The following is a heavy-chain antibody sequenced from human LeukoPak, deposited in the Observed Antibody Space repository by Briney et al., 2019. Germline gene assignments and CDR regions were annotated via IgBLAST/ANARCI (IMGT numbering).Heavy chain of an antibody. V-gene: IGHV3-48*04. CDR1: GFTFSSYS. CDR3: ASRSSVAGTGPG. Sequence: GGSLRLSCAASGFTFSSYSMNWVRQAPGKGLEWVSYISSSSSTIYYADSVKGRFTISRGNAKNSLYLEMNSLRAEDTAVYYCASRSSVAGTGPGWGQGTLVTVSS. CDR2: ISSSSSTI. J-gene: IGHJ4*02. D-gene: IGHD6-13*01.